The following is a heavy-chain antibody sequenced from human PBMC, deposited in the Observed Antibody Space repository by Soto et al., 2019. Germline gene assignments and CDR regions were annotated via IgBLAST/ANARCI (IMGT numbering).Heavy chain of an antibody. CDR1: GFTFSSYA. J-gene: IGHJ4*02. CDR3: ARDPDPYSSGWYAFDY. CDR2: ISYDGSNK. D-gene: IGHD6-19*01. V-gene: IGHV3-30-3*01. Sequence: GGSLRLSCAASGFTFSSYAIHWVRQAPGKGLEWVAVISYDGSNKYYADSVKGRFTISRDNSKNTLYLQMNSLRAEDTAVYYCARDPDPYSSGWYAFDYWGQGTLVTVSS.